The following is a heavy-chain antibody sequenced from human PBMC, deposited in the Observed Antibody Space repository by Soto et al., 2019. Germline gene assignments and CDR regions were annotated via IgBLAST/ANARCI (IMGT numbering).Heavy chain of an antibody. CDR3: ARDKGVGVRGDFDY. V-gene: IGHV1-69*06. Sequence: QVQLVQSGAEVKKPGSSVKVSCKASGGTFSSYAISWVRQAPGQGLEWMGGIIPIFGTANYAQKFQGRVTITADKSTNTANMELSSLRSADTAVYYGARDKGVGVRGDFDYWGQGTLVTVSS. CDR1: GGTFSSYA. CDR2: IIPIFGTA. J-gene: IGHJ4*02. D-gene: IGHD3-10*01.